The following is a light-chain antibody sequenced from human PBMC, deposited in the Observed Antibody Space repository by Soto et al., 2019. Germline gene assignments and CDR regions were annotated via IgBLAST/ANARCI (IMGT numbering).Light chain of an antibody. CDR1: QSVSSSF. Sequence: EIVLTQSPGTLSLSPGERATLSCRASQSVSSSFLAWYQQKPGQAPRPLIYGVSSRATGIPDRFSGSESGTDFTLTISRLEPKDVAVSYYQQYDSCPLCFGGGTDVEIK. V-gene: IGKV3-20*01. CDR2: GVS. J-gene: IGKJ4*01. CDR3: QQYDSCPLC.